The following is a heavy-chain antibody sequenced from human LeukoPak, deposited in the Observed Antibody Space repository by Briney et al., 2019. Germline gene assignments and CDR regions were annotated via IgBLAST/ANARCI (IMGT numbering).Heavy chain of an antibody. Sequence: GGSLRLSCAASGFTYSSYGMHWVRQAPGKGLEWVAVIWYDGSNKYYADSVKGRFTISRDNSKNTLYLQMNSLRAEDTAVYYCARAHYYGSSGYYDYWGQGTLVTVSS. J-gene: IGHJ4*02. CDR1: GFTYSSYG. CDR3: ARAHYYGSSGYYDY. D-gene: IGHD3-22*01. V-gene: IGHV3-33*01. CDR2: IWYDGSNK.